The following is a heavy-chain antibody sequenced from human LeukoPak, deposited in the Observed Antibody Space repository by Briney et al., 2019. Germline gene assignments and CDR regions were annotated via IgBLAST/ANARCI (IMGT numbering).Heavy chain of an antibody. CDR3: TRHLTSGSPGDYYYYYMDV. J-gene: IGHJ6*03. CDR2: IRSKANSYVP. CDR1: GFTFSGFA. V-gene: IGHV3-73*01. D-gene: IGHD1-26*01. Sequence: GGSLRLSCAASGFTFSGFAMHWVRQPSGKGLEWVGRIRSKANSYVPAYAASVKARFTISRDDSKTTAYLQMHSLKTEDTAVYYCTRHLTSGSPGDYYYYYMDVWGKGTTVTVSS.